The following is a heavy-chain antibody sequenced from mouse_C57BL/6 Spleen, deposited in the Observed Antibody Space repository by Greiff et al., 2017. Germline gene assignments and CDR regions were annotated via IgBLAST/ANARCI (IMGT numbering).Heavy chain of an antibody. V-gene: IGHV5-17*01. J-gene: IGHJ2*01. Sequence: EVHLVESGGGLVKPGGSLKLSCAASGFTFSDYGMHWVRQAPEKGLEWVAYISSGSSTIYYAATVKGRFTISRDKAKNTLFLQVTSLRSEEPAMYYCARSGGGFDYWGQGTTLTVSA. CDR1: GFTFSDYG. CDR3: ARSGGGFDY. CDR2: ISSGSSTI.